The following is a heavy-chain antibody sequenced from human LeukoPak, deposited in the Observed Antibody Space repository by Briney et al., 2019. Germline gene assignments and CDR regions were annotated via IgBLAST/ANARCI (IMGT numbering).Heavy chain of an antibody. CDR3: ASSRGYSYGPGGGMDV. D-gene: IGHD5-18*01. J-gene: IGHJ6*02. Sequence: SVNVSCKASGGTFSSYAISWVRQAPGQGLEWMGGIIPIFGTANYAQKFQGRVTITADESTSTAYMELSSLRSEDTAVYYCASSRGYSYGPGGGMDVWGQGTTVTVSS. CDR1: GGTFSSYA. V-gene: IGHV1-69*01. CDR2: IIPIFGTA.